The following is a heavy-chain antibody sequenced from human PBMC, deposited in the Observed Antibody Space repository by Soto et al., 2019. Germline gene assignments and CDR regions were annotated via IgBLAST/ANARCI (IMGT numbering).Heavy chain of an antibody. J-gene: IGHJ4*02. Sequence: EVQLLESGGGLVEPGGSLRLSCAASGFHFSIYAMGWVRQAPGKGLEWVSGISGNGGSTYYPDSVKGRFSISRDISKNTLFLEMNSLRAEDTAIYYCARLGGYSGYDPFDYWGQGTLVTVSS. V-gene: IGHV3-23*01. CDR3: ARLGGYSGYDPFDY. CDR1: GFHFSIYA. D-gene: IGHD5-12*01. CDR2: ISGNGGST.